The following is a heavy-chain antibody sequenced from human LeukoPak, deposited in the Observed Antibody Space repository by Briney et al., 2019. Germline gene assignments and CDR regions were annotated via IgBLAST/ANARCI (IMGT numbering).Heavy chain of an antibody. CDR1: GYTFTSYY. V-gene: IGHV1-2*06. CDR3: ARVSGGSYYSDY. Sequence: ASVKVSCKASGYTFTSYYMHWVRQAPGQGLEWMGRINPNSGGTNYAQKFQGRVTMTRDTSISTAYMELSRLRSDDTAVYYCARVSGGSYYSDYWGQGTLVTVSS. J-gene: IGHJ4*02. CDR2: INPNSGGT. D-gene: IGHD2-15*01.